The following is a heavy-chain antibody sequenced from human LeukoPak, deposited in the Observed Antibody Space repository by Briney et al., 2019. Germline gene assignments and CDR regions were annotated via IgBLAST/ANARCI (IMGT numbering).Heavy chain of an antibody. CDR2: INHSGST. D-gene: IGHD2-2*01. CDR1: GGSFSGYY. J-gene: IGHJ4*02. CDR3: ARGTARVVPAAIRFDY. Sequence: KASETLSLTCAVYGGSFSGYYWSWIRQPPGKGLEWIGEINHSGSTNYNPSLKSRVTISVDTSKNQFSLKLSSVTAADTAVYYCARGTARVVPAAIRFDYWGQGTLVTVSS. V-gene: IGHV4-34*01.